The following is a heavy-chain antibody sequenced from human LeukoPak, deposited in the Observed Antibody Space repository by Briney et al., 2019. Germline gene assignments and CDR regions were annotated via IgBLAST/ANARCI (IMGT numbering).Heavy chain of an antibody. Sequence: SETLSLTCSVSGASFSNSNYYWAWIRRPQGKGLEWIGSIYSDGSTCYNPSLNTRATVSVDASRNQFSVTLTSVSAADTGMYFCARRAHVGMPIWGPGILVTVSS. CDR1: GASFSNSNYY. J-gene: IGHJ3*02. CDR3: ARRAHVGMPI. CDR2: IYSDGST. V-gene: IGHV4-39*01. D-gene: IGHD2-2*01.